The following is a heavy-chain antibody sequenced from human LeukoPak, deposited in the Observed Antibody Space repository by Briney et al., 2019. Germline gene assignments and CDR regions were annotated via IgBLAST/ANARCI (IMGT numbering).Heavy chain of an antibody. Sequence: PGGSLRLSCAASGFTFSTYWMSWVRQAPGKGLEWVANIKQDGSEKYYVDSVKGRFTISRDNAKTSLYLQMNSLRAEDTAVYYCATRYSSGWYWALNAFDIWGQGTLVTVSS. J-gene: IGHJ3*02. CDR1: GFTFSTYW. V-gene: IGHV3-7*01. D-gene: IGHD6-13*01. CDR2: IKQDGSEK. CDR3: ATRYSSGWYWALNAFDI.